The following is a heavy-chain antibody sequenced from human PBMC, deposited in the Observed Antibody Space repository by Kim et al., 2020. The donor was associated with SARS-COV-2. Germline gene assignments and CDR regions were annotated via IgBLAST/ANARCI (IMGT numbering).Heavy chain of an antibody. CDR2: INHSGST. CDR3: ASGRVRMVFTYYYYYGMDV. V-gene: IGHV4-34*01. CDR1: GGSFSGYY. D-gene: IGHD3-22*01. Sequence: SETLSLTCAVYGGSFSGYYWSWIRQPPGKGLEWIGEINHSGSTNYNPSLKSRVTISVDTSKNQFSLKLSSVTAADTAVYFSASGRVRMVFTYYYYYGMDVWGQGTTVTVSS. J-gene: IGHJ6*02.